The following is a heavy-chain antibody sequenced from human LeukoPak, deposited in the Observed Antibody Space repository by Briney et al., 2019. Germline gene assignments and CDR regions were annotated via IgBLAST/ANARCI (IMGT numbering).Heavy chain of an antibody. V-gene: IGHV4-59*08. CDR1: GGSISSYF. CDR3: ARLYDILTGGDY. D-gene: IGHD3-9*01. Sequence: SETLSLTCTVSGGSISSYFCSWIRQPPGKGLEWIGYIYYTGSTNYNPSLKSRVTISVDTSKNQFSLKLSSVTAADTAVYYCARLYDILTGGDYWGQGTLVTVSS. J-gene: IGHJ4*02. CDR2: IYYTGST.